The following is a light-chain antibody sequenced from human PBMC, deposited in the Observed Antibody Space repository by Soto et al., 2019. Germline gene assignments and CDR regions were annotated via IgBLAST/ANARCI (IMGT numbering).Light chain of an antibody. J-gene: IGKJ1*01. V-gene: IGKV3D-15*01. CDR3: QQYNNWPRT. Sequence: IVLSQSPATLSVSPGERATLSCRASQSVSSNLAWHQQRPGQAPRLLIYGASTRATGVPARFSGGGSGTEFTLTITSLQSEDFAVYYCQQYNNWPRTFGQGTKVDIK. CDR2: GAS. CDR1: QSVSSN.